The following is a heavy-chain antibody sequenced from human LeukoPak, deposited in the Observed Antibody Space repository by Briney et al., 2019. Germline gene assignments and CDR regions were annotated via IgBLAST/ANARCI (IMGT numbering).Heavy chain of an antibody. CDR2: ITSNGGSA. CDR3: VIVRGYFDSSGSDY. V-gene: IGHV3-64D*06. D-gene: IGHD3-9*01. J-gene: IGHJ4*02. CDR1: GFTFSSYT. Sequence: GGSLGLSCSASGFTFSSYTIHWVRQAPGKGLEFVSAITSNGGSAYYADSVKGRFTISRDNSKNTVYLQMCSLRAEDTAVYYCVIVRGYFDSSGSDYWGQGTLVTVSS.